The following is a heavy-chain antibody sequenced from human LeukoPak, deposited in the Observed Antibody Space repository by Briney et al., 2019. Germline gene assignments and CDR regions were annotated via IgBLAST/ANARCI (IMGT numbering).Heavy chain of an antibody. J-gene: IGHJ4*02. Sequence: GGALRVSCAESGFTFSDYYMSWVCHGPGEGLEWVSYISISVSTIYYADSVKGRFTISRGNAKNSLYMQMNSLRAEDTAVYYCARLRFRLDHYWGQGTLVLVSS. D-gene: IGHD2-21*02. CDR3: ARLRFRLDHY. CDR2: ISISVSTI. V-gene: IGHV3-11*04. CDR1: GFTFSDYY.